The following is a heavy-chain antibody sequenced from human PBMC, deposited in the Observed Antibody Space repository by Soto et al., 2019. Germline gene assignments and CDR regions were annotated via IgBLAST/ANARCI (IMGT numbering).Heavy chain of an antibody. V-gene: IGHV2-5*02. CDR1: GSSLSNIGAG. CDR3: AYRAYANGWQIIEY. D-gene: IGHD2-2*01. CDR2: IYWGDDK. Sequence: QITVKQSSPALVKPTQTLTLTCTFSGSSLSNIGAGVGWIRQPPGKALEWLALIYWGDDKSYNSSLKTRLTSTKDTSKNQVVLTVANMDPADTGSYYCAYRAYANGWQIIEYWGQGTVVTVSS. J-gene: IGHJ4*02.